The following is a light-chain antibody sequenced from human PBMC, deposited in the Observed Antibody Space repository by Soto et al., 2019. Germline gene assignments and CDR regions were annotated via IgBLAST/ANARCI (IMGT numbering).Light chain of an antibody. CDR1: QIVASTS. J-gene: IGKJ2*01. CDR3: HQYDGSPPYT. V-gene: IGKV3-20*01. Sequence: EIVLTQSPGTLSLSPGDRATLSCRASQIVASTSFAWYQQSPGQAPRLLLYAASTRASDVPDRFIGSGSGTDFTLSISRLEPEDFAVYYCHQYDGSPPYTFGQGTRLEIK. CDR2: AAS.